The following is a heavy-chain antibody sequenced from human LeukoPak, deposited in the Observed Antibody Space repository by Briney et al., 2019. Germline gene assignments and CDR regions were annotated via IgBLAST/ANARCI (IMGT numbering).Heavy chain of an antibody. Sequence: GGSLGLSCAASGFTFSSYSMNWVRQAPGKGLEWVSSISSSSSYIYYADSVKGRFTISRDNAKNSLYLQMNSLRAEDTAVYYCARDPVAGHFDYWGQGTLVTVSS. J-gene: IGHJ4*02. CDR3: ARDPVAGHFDY. CDR1: GFTFSSYS. V-gene: IGHV3-21*01. D-gene: IGHD6-19*01. CDR2: ISSSSSYI.